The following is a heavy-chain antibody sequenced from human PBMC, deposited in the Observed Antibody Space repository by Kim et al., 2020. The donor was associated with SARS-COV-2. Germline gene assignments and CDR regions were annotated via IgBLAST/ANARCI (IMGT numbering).Heavy chain of an antibody. CDR1: GGSISSYY. CDR2: IYYSGST. J-gene: IGHJ4*02. CDR3: ARAGQYCSGGSCYEYYFDY. Sequence: SETLSLTCTVSGGSISSYYWSWIRQPPGKGLEWIGYIYYSGSTNYNPSLKSRVTISVDTSKNQFSLKLSSVTAADTAVYYCARAGQYCSGGSCYEYYFDYLGQGTLVTVSS. V-gene: IGHV4-59*13. D-gene: IGHD2-15*01.